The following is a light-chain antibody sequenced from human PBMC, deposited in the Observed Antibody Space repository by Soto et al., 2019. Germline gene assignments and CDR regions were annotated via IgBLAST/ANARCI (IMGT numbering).Light chain of an antibody. V-gene: IGLV3-1*01. CDR2: QDS. Sequence: SYELTQPPSVSVSPGQTASITCSGDKLGDKYACWYQQKPGQSPVLVIYQDSKRPSGIPERFSGSNSGNTATLTISGTQAIDAADYYCQAWDSSTVVFGGGTKLTVL. CDR1: KLGDKY. CDR3: QAWDSSTVV. J-gene: IGLJ2*01.